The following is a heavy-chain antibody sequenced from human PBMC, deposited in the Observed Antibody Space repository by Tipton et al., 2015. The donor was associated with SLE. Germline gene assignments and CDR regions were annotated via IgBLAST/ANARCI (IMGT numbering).Heavy chain of an antibody. Sequence: PGLVKPSETLSLTCTVSGGSISSHHWSWIRQPPGKGLEWIGYIFYSGSTNYNPSLKSRVTISVDTSKNQFSLKLSSVAAADTAVYYCARGHADHRAWGQGTLVTVSS. V-gene: IGHV4-59*11. D-gene: IGHD1-14*01. CDR3: ARGHADHRA. CDR2: IFYSGST. J-gene: IGHJ4*02. CDR1: GGSISSHH.